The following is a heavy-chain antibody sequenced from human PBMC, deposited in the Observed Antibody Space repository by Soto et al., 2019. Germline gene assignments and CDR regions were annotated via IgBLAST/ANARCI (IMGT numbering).Heavy chain of an antibody. Sequence: ASVKVSCKASGGTFNNYAISWVRQAPGQGLEWMGGIIPISGLGNYAQKFQDRVTITADESRTTAYMEMSSLRSEDTAIYYCARGSSSSSSYYYYALDVWGQGTTVTVSS. CDR1: GGTFNNYA. J-gene: IGHJ6*02. D-gene: IGHD6-6*01. CDR3: ARGSSSSSSYYYYALDV. V-gene: IGHV1-69*13. CDR2: IIPISGLG.